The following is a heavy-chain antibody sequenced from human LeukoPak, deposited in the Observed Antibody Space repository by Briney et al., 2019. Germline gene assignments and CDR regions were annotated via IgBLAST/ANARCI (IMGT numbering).Heavy chain of an antibody. Sequence: GRSLRLSCAASGFIFSSYGMHWVRQAPGKGLEWVAVISYDGSNKCYVDSVKGRFTISRDNSKNTLYLQMDSLRAEDTAVYYCATYWRHFDWLLSDIWGLGTMVTVSS. CDR3: ATYWRHFDWLLSDI. V-gene: IGHV3-30*03. J-gene: IGHJ3*02. D-gene: IGHD3-9*01. CDR1: GFIFSSYG. CDR2: ISYDGSNK.